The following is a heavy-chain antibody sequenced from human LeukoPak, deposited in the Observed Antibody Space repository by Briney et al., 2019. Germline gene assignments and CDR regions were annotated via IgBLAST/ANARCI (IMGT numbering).Heavy chain of an antibody. J-gene: IGHJ4*02. Sequence: GGSLRLSCAASGFNFSSYWMHWVRQAPGKGLEWVSSISSSSSYIYYADSVKGRFTISRDNAKNSLYLQMNSLRAEDTAVYYCARGGQQWLVHGDYWGQGTLVTVSS. CDR3: ARGGQQWLVHGDY. CDR1: GFNFSSYW. CDR2: ISSSSSYI. D-gene: IGHD6-19*01. V-gene: IGHV3-21*01.